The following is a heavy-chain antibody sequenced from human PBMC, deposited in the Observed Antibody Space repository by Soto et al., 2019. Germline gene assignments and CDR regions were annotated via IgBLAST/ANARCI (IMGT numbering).Heavy chain of an antibody. CDR2: INPNSGGT. V-gene: IGHV1-2*04. CDR3: ARGFPAEYSSSSGFDY. CDR1: GYTFTGYY. D-gene: IGHD6-6*01. Sequence: ASVKVSCKASGYTFTGYYMHWVRQAPGQGLEWMGWINPNSGGTNYAQKFQGWVTMTRDTSISTAYMELSRLRSDDTAVYYCARGFPAEYSSSSGFDYWGQGTLVTVSS. J-gene: IGHJ4*02.